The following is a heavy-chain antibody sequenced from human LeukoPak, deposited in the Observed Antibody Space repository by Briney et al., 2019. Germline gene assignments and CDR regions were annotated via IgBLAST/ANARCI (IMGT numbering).Heavy chain of an antibody. Sequence: SETLSLTCTVSGGSISSYYWSWIRQPPGKGLEWIGYIYYSGSTNYNPSLKSRVTISVDTSKNQCSLKLSSVTAADTAVYYCARRYSSSPNYYYYYMDVWGKGTTVTISS. CDR2: IYYSGST. J-gene: IGHJ6*03. CDR3: ARRYSSSPNYYYYYMDV. D-gene: IGHD6-13*01. CDR1: GGSISSYY. V-gene: IGHV4-59*01.